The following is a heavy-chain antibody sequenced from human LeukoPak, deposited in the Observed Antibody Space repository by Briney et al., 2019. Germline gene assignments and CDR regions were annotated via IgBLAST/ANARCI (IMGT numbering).Heavy chain of an antibody. Sequence: SETLSLTCSVSGGSISSHYWGWIRQPPGKELGWIGYIYYTGTTNYKPSLKSRVTISVDTSKNQFSLNLTSVTAADTAVYYCARAYSSSSGRPFDYWGQGTLVTVSS. J-gene: IGHJ4*02. CDR1: GGSISSHY. CDR2: IYYTGTT. V-gene: IGHV4-59*11. D-gene: IGHD6-6*01. CDR3: ARAYSSSSGRPFDY.